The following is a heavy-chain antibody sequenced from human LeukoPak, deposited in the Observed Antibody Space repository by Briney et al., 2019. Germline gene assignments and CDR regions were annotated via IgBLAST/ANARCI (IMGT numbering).Heavy chain of an antibody. J-gene: IGHJ4*02. CDR2: IWYDGSNK. V-gene: IGHV3-33*06. D-gene: IGHD7-27*01. CDR3: AKDSNWGFLDY. CDR1: GFTFSSYG. Sequence: AGGSLRLSCAASGFTFSSYGMHWVRQAPGKGLEWVAVIWYDGSNKYYADSVKGRFTISRDNSKNTLYLQMNSLRAEDTAVYYCAKDSNWGFLDYWGQGTLVTVSS.